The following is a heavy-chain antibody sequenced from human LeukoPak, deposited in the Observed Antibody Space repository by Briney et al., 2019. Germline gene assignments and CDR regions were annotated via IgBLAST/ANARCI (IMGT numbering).Heavy chain of an antibody. CDR3: ARRLERVFDY. J-gene: IGHJ4*02. CDR2: IYYSGST. Sequence: NPSETLSLTCTVSGGSISSGGYYWSWIRQHPGKGLEWIGYIYYSGSTYYNPSLKSRVTISVDTSKSQFSLKLSSVTAADTAVYYCARRLERVFDYWGQGTLVTVSS. D-gene: IGHD1-1*01. V-gene: IGHV4-31*03. CDR1: GGSISSGGYY.